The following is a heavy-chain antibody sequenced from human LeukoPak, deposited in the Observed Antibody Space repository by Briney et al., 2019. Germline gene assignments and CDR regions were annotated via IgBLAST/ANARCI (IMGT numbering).Heavy chain of an antibody. CDR3: AKGHSSGSYYSHY. J-gene: IGHJ4*02. V-gene: IGHV3-30*18. CDR2: ISYDGSNK. Sequence: GRSLGLSCAASGFTFSSYGMHWVRQAPGKGLEWVAVISYDGSNKYYADSVKGRFTISRDNAKNTVYLQMNSLRAEDTAVYYCAKGHSSGSYYSHYWGQGTLVTVSS. CDR1: GFTFSSYG. D-gene: IGHD3-10*01.